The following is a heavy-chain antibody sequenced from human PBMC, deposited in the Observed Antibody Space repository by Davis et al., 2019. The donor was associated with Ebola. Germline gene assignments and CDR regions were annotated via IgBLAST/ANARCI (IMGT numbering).Heavy chain of an antibody. CDR2: ISASGRTV. V-gene: IGHV3-23*01. CDR1: GFTFSSYS. CDR3: AKDNGMSVTCVDF. D-gene: IGHD5/OR15-5a*01. J-gene: IGHJ4*02. Sequence: GESLKISCAASGFTFSSYSMNWVRQAPGKGLEWVSTISASGRTVEYAASMKGRFTISRDNSKNTLYLEMDSLRADDTAVYYCAKDNGMSVTCVDFWGQGTLVTVSS.